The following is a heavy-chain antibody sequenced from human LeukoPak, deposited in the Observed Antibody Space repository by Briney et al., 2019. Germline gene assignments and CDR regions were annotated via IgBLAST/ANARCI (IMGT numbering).Heavy chain of an antibody. CDR2: MNEDGSEK. CDR1: GFGFSNYW. V-gene: IGHV3-7*01. CDR3: ARDQRISSPYYYYGMDV. J-gene: IGHJ6*02. D-gene: IGHD6-25*01. Sequence: PGGSLRLSCAASGFGFSNYWMSWVRQAPGKGLEWVANMNEDGSEKSYVDSVKGRFTISRDNAQDSLYLQMNSPRAGDTAVYYCARDQRISSPYYYYGMDVWGQGTTVTVSS.